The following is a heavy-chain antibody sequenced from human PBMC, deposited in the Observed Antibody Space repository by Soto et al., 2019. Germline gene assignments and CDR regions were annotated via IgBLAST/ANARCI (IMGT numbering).Heavy chain of an antibody. D-gene: IGHD1-26*01. Sequence: GGSRRLSCSASGFTFSSYSMNWVRPAPGKGLEWVSSISSSSSYIYYADSVKGRFTISRDNAKNSLYLQMNSLRAEDTAVYYCARDPPRDSGRFGWGQGTLVTVSS. CDR1: GFTFSSYS. V-gene: IGHV3-21*04. CDR3: ARDPPRDSGRFG. J-gene: IGHJ4*02. CDR2: ISSSSSYI.